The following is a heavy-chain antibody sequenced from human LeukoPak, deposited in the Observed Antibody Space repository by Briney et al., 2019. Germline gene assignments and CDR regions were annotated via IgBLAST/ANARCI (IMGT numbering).Heavy chain of an antibody. D-gene: IGHD5-18*01. CDR2: MSYDGRDK. Sequence: EGSLRLSCAASGFIFSSYGMHWVRQAPGKGLEWVAVMSYDGRDKDYADSVKGRFTISRDNSKNTLYLQMNSLRAEDTAMYYCAKTGARYSYGWSIYDTFDIWGQGTMVSVSS. CDR1: GFIFSSYG. CDR3: AKTGARYSYGWSIYDTFDI. V-gene: IGHV3-30*18. J-gene: IGHJ3*02.